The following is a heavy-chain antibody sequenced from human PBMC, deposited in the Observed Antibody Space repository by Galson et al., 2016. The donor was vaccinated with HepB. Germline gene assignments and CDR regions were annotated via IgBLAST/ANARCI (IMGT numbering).Heavy chain of an antibody. Sequence: SVKVSCKASGYTFTRYYMHWVRQAPGQGLEWMGIINPSGGSTSYAQKFQGRVTMTRDTSTSTVYMELSSLRSEDTAVYYCARGGVGSDNVPLSYYGMDVWGQGTTVTVSS. CDR1: GYTFTRYY. V-gene: IGHV1-46*01. D-gene: IGHD3-10*01. CDR2: INPSGGST. CDR3: ARGGVGSDNVPLSYYGMDV. J-gene: IGHJ6*02.